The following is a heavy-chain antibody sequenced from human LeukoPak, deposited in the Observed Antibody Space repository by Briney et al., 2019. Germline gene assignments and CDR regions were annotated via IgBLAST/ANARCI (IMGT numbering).Heavy chain of an antibody. Sequence: ASVKVSCKASGYSFTNYGITWVRQAPGQGLEWMGWIGTYNGNTNYAEKFQGRVTMTTDTSTSTAYMELRSLRSDDTAAYYCAKGDYYDSSGYFDYWGQGTLVTVSS. V-gene: IGHV1-18*01. J-gene: IGHJ4*02. CDR3: AKGDYYDSSGYFDY. CDR2: IGTYNGNT. D-gene: IGHD3-22*01. CDR1: GYSFTNYG.